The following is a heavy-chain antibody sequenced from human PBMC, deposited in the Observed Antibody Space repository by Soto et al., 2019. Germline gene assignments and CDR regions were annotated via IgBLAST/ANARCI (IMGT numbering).Heavy chain of an antibody. CDR3: ARAHLANYYYGMDV. V-gene: IGHV1-8*01. CDR2: MNPNSNNT. J-gene: IGHJ6*02. CDR1: GYPFTNYD. Sequence: ASVKVSCKTSGYPFTNYDIHWVRQATGQGLEWMGWMNPNSNNTGYAQKFQGRVTITRNTSISTAYMELSSLRSEDTAVYYCARAHLANYYYGMDVWGQGTTVTVSS.